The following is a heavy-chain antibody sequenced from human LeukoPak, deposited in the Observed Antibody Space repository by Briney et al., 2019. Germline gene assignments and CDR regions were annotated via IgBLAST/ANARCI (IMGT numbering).Heavy chain of an antibody. CDR1: GGSISSYY. J-gene: IGHJ4*02. V-gene: IGHV4-59*01. CDR3: ARAAGPLAAPDF. D-gene: IGHD6-13*01. Sequence: PSEPLSLTCTVSGGSISSYYCSWIRQPPGKGLEWIGYMYYSGSTNYNPSLKSRVTISVDTSKNQFSLKLSSVTAADTAVYYCARAAGPLAAPDFWGQGTPGTVSS. CDR2: MYYSGST.